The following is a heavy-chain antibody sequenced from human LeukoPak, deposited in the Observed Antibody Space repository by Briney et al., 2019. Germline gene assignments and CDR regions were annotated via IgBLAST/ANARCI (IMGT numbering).Heavy chain of an antibody. D-gene: IGHD4-17*01. V-gene: IGHV4-39*07. J-gene: IGHJ4*02. CDR1: GGSISSSSYY. Sequence: PSETLSLTCTVSGGSISSSSYYWGWIRQPPGKGLEWIGSIYYSGSTYYNPSLKRRVTISVDTSKNQFSLKLSSVTAADTAVYYCARENDYGDQVFDYWGQGTLVTVPS. CDR2: IYYSGST. CDR3: ARENDYGDQVFDY.